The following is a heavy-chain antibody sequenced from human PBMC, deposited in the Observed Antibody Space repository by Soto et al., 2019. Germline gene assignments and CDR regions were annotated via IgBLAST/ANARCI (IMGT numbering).Heavy chain of an antibody. J-gene: IGHJ5*02. Sequence: GGSLRLSCAVSGVPFGTFTMNWVRQAPGKWLEWVSGLSDNVGTTHYAYSVKGRFTISRDKSKKTLYLQMNNLRAEDTAVYYWAEPFLGGPLPSPFDPWGQGTLVTVS. V-gene: IGHV3-23*01. D-gene: IGHD1-26*01. CDR1: GVPFGTFT. CDR3: AEPFLGGPLPSPFDP. CDR2: LSDNVGTT.